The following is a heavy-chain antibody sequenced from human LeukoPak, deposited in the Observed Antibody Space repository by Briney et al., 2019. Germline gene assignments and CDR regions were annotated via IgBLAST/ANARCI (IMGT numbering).Heavy chain of an antibody. Sequence: KPSETLSLTCSVSSGSIRGYYWTWIRQPAGKGLEWIGRIYSTGSTYSNPSLESRVTISLDTANNQFLLKVASVTAADAAVYYWARGREMTATSGHDSFDYWGQGTLISVSS. D-gene: IGHD1-1*01. J-gene: IGHJ4*02. V-gene: IGHV4-4*07. CDR3: ARGREMTATSGHDSFDY. CDR1: SGSIRGYY. CDR2: IYSTGST.